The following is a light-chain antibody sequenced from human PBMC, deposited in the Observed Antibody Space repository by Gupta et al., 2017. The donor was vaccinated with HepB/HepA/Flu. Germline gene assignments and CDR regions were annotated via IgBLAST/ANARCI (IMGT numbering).Light chain of an antibody. CDR3: CSYAGSYTWV. V-gene: IGLV2-11*01. CDR1: SSDVGRHNY. Sequence: QSALTQPRSVSGSPGQSVTISCTGTSSDVGRHNYFSWYQQHPGKAPKLMIYDVSNRPSGVPDRFSGSKSGNTASLTISGLQAEDEADYYCCSYAGSYTWVFGGGTKLTVL. CDR2: DVS. J-gene: IGLJ3*02.